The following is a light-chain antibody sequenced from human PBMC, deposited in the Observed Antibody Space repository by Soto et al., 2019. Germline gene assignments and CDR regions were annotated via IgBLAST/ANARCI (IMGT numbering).Light chain of an antibody. Sequence: EIVLTQSPGTLSLSPGERATLSCRASQSVRNNYLAWYQQKPGQAPRLLIYGASSRATGIPDRFSGSGSATDFTLTISTLEPEDFAIYHCQQYGSLPPTFGQGTKVDIK. V-gene: IGKV3-20*01. CDR1: QSVRNNY. CDR3: QQYGSLPPT. CDR2: GAS. J-gene: IGKJ1*01.